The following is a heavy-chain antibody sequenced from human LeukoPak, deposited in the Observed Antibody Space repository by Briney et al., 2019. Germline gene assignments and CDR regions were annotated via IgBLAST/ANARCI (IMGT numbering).Heavy chain of an antibody. J-gene: IGHJ6*03. CDR3: ARGQARMVRGVMYYYYMDV. D-gene: IGHD3-10*01. CDR2: MNPNSGNT. Sequence: GASVKVSCKASGYTFTGFYMHWVRQAPGQGLEWMGWMNPNSGNTGYAQKFQGRVTMTRNTSISTAYMELSSLRSEDTAVYYCARGQARMVRGVMYYYYMDVWGKGTTVTISS. CDR1: GYTFTGFY. V-gene: IGHV1-8*02.